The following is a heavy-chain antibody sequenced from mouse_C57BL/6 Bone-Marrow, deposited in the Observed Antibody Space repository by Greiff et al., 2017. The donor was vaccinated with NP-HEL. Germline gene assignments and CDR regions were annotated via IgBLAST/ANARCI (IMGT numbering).Heavy chain of an antibody. D-gene: IGHD1-3*01. CDR2: IDPSDSET. V-gene: IGHV1-52*01. Sequence: QVQLQQPGAELVRPGSSVKLSCKASGYTFTSYWMHWVKQRPIQGLEWIGNIDPSDSETHYNQKFKDKATLTVDKSSSTAYMPLSSLTSEDSAVYYCARRGLSKSDFGYAMDYWGQGTSVTVSS. CDR3: ARRGLSKSDFGYAMDY. CDR1: GYTFTSYW. J-gene: IGHJ4*01.